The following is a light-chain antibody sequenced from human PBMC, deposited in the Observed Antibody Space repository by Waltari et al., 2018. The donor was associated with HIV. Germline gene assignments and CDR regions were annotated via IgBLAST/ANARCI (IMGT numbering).Light chain of an antibody. CDR1: SSKIGSNT. CDR2: SNN. J-gene: IGLJ3*02. CDR3: AAWHDSLNGSWV. V-gene: IGLV1-44*01. Sequence: QSVLTQPPSASGTPRQRVTISCSGSSSKIGSNTVNWYQQLPGTAPKLLIYSNNQRPSGVPDRFSGSKSGTSASLAISGLQSEDEADYYCAAWHDSLNGSWVFGGGTKLTVL.